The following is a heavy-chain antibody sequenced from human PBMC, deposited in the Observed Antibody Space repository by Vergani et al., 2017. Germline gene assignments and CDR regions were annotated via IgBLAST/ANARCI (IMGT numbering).Heavy chain of an antibody. J-gene: IGHJ3*02. CDR2: INPSGGST. D-gene: IGHD2-2*02. Sequence: QVQLVQSGAEVKKPGASVKVSCKASGYTFTSYYMHWVRQAPGQGLEWMGIINPSGGSTSYAQKFQGRVTMTRDTSTSTVYMELSSLRSEDTAVYYCARPTLGYCSSTSCYTGDVDAFDIWGQGTMVTVSS. V-gene: IGHV1-46*01. CDR1: GYTFTSYY. CDR3: ARPTLGYCSSTSCYTGDVDAFDI.